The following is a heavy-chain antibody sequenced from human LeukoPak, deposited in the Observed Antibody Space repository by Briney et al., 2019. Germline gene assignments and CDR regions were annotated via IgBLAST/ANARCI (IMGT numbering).Heavy chain of an antibody. J-gene: IGHJ3*02. Sequence: PSETLSLTCSVSGGSISSLYWSWIRQPPGKGLEWIGYIYYTGSTNYNPSLKGRVTMTVDTSKNQFSLKLSSVTAADTAVYYCARGSLAVAQPFAFDIWGQGTMVTVSS. CDR1: GGSISSLY. CDR3: ARGSLAVAQPFAFDI. CDR2: IYYTGST. D-gene: IGHD6-19*01. V-gene: IGHV4-59*12.